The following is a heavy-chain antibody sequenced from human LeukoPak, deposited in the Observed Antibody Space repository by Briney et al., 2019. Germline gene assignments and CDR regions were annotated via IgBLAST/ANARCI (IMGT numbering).Heavy chain of an antibody. CDR3: ARGRNGYQAKIKAFDY. J-gene: IGHJ4*02. Sequence: GGSLRLSCAASGFSFSNYWMGWVRQAPGKRPEWVANMNIDGSERYYADSVKGRFTISRDNARNSVFLQMSGLRVEDTAVYYCARGRNGYQAKIKAFDYWGQGTLVTVSS. CDR1: GFSFSNYW. V-gene: IGHV3-7*01. CDR2: MNIDGSER. D-gene: IGHD5-18*01.